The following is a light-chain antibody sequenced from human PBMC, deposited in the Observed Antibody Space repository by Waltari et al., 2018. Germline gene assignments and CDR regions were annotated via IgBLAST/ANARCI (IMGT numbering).Light chain of an antibody. J-gene: IGKJ1*01. V-gene: IGKV2-28*01. Sequence: DIVMTQSPLSLPVTPGEPASISCRSSQSLLHSNGYNYLYWYLQKPGQSPQLLIYLGSNRASGVTDRFSGSGSGTDFTLKISRVEAEDVGVYYCMQALQTPRTFGQGTKVEIK. CDR3: MQALQTPRT. CDR2: LGS. CDR1: QSLLHSNGYNY.